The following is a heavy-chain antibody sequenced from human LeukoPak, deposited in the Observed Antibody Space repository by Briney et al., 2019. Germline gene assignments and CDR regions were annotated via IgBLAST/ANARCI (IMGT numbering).Heavy chain of an antibody. J-gene: IGHJ5*02. CDR3: AREVRFLEWPVNWFDP. D-gene: IGHD3-3*01. V-gene: IGHV1-69*01. CDR1: GGTFSSYA. Sequence: GASVKVSCKASGGTFSSYAISWVRQAPGQGLEWMGGIITIFGTANYAQKFQGRVRITADESTSTAYMELSSLRSEDTAVYYCAREVRFLEWPVNWFDPWGQGTLVTVSS. CDR2: IITIFGTA.